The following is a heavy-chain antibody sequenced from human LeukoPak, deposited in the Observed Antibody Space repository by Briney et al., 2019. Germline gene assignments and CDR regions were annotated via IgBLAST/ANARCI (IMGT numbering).Heavy chain of an antibody. CDR2: VNWNGGST. CDR3: AREKCSSTSCQYYFDY. Sequence: GTLRLSCAASGCTISSYCRSWCLRHPPRGREWGSGVNWNGGSTGYADSVKGRFTISRDNAKNSLYLQMNSLRAEDTALYHCAREKCSSTSCQYYFDYWGQGTLVTVSS. D-gene: IGHD2-2*01. CDR1: GCTISSYC. J-gene: IGHJ4*02. V-gene: IGHV3-20*01.